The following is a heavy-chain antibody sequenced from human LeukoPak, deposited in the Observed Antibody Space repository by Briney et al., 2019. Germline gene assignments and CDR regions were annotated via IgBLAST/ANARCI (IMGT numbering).Heavy chain of an antibody. J-gene: IGHJ4*02. Sequence: SGGSLRLSCAASGFTFSGYAMSWVRQAPGKGLEWVSAISGSGGSTYYADSVKGRFTISRDNSKNTLYLQMNSLRAEDTAVYYCAKDPSTPWQLPLYYFDYWGQGTLVTVSS. CDR3: AKDPSTPWQLPLYYFDY. D-gene: IGHD2-15*01. CDR2: ISGSGGST. V-gene: IGHV3-23*01. CDR1: GFTFSGYA.